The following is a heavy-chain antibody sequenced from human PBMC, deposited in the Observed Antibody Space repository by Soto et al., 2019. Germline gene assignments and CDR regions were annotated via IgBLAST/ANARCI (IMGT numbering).Heavy chain of an antibody. CDR3: ARLGYCSSTSCPSIKPHYYYGMDV. D-gene: IGHD2-2*01. Sequence: EASVKVSCKASGGTFSSYAISWVRQAPGQGLEWMGGIIPIFGTANYAQKFQGRVTITADESTSTAYMELSSLRSEDTAVYYCARLGYCSSTSCPSIKPHYYYGMDVWGQGTTVTVPS. V-gene: IGHV1-69*13. CDR2: IIPIFGTA. CDR1: GGTFSSYA. J-gene: IGHJ6*02.